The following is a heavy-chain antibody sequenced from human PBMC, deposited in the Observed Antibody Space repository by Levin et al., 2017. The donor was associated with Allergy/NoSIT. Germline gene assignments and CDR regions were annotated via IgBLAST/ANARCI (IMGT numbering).Heavy chain of an antibody. CDR3: ARLRGPGGYYDSSGPYYFDY. CDR1: GGSISSGDYY. D-gene: IGHD3-22*01. V-gene: IGHV4-30-4*01. CDR2: IYYSGNT. Sequence: SETLSLTCTVSGGSISSGDYYWSWIRQPPGTGLEWIGYIYYSGNTFYNPSLKSRVTISIDTSKNQFSLKLSSVTAADTAVYYWARLRGPGGYYDSSGPYYFDYWGQGTLVTVSS. J-gene: IGHJ4*02.